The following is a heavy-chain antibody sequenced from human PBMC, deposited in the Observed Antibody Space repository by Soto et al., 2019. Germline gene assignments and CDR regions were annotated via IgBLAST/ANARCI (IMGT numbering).Heavy chain of an antibody. CDR1: GGSISSGGYY. D-gene: IGHD3-3*01. CDR3: ARAPIGRTSGYDFWSGYSFELYGMDV. Sequence: PSETLSLTCTVSGGSISSGGYYWSWIRQHPGKGLEWIGYIYYSGSTYYNPSLKSRVTISVDTSKNQFSLKLSSVTAADTAVYYCARAPIGRTSGYDFWSGYSFELYGMDVWGQGTTVTVSS. J-gene: IGHJ6*02. V-gene: IGHV4-31*03. CDR2: IYYSGST.